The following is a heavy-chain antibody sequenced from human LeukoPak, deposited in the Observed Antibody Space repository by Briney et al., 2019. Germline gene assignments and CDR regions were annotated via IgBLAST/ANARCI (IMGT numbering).Heavy chain of an antibody. V-gene: IGHV1-69*06. D-gene: IGHD2-15*01. CDR3: ASQSSGGTGFYYFDY. Sequence: SVKVSCKASGGTFSSYAISWVRQAPGQGLEWMGGIIPIFGSTNYAQKFQGRVTITADKSTSTAYMELSSLRSEDTAVYYCASQSSGGTGFYYFDYWGQGTLVTVSS. CDR2: IIPIFGST. CDR1: GGTFSSYA. J-gene: IGHJ4*02.